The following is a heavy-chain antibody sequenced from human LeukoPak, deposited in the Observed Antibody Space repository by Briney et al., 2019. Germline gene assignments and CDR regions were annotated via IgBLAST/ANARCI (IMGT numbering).Heavy chain of an antibody. V-gene: IGHV1-2*04. Sequence: GASVRVSCKASGYTFTSYYMHWVRQAPGQGLEWMGWINPNSGGTNYAQKFQGWVTMTRDTSISTAYMELSRLRSDDTAVYYCARGGSSDRSVRAFDIWGQGTMVTVSS. D-gene: IGHD3-22*01. CDR3: ARGGSSDRSVRAFDI. CDR1: GYTFTSYY. J-gene: IGHJ3*02. CDR2: INPNSGGT.